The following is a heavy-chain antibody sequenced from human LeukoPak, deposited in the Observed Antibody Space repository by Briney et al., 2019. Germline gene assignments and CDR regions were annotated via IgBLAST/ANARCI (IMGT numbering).Heavy chain of an antibody. D-gene: IGHD4-17*01. CDR1: GLTFSRYA. V-gene: IGHV3-23*01. CDR3: ARDRGTTVTNFDY. J-gene: IGHJ4*02. CDR2: ISGSGGST. Sequence: GGSLRLSCAASGLTFSRYAMSWVRQAPGKGLEWVSAISGSGGSTYYADSVKGRFTISRDKSKNTLYLQMNSLRAEDTAVYYCARDRGTTVTNFDYWGQGTLVTVSS.